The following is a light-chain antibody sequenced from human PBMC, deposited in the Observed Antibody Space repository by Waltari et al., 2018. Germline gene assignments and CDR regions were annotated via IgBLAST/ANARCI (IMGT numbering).Light chain of an antibody. Sequence: QSALTQPASVSGSPGQSITIPCTGGSNNFGNYYLISWYQQHPGKAPKLVIFEGSKRPAGVSDRFSGSHSDNSAPLTISGLQAEDEADYYCCSYGGRTTIFGGGTRLTVL. CDR2: EGS. V-gene: IGLV2-23*01. CDR3: CSYGGRTTI. CDR1: SNNFGNYYL. J-gene: IGLJ2*01.